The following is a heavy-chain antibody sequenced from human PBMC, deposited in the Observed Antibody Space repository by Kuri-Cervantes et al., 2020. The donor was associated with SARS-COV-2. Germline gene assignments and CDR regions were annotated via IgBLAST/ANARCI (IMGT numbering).Heavy chain of an antibody. CDR3: AKWGGYCSGGSCSLPFQH. D-gene: IGHD2-15*01. CDR1: GFTFSSYA. V-gene: IGHV3-23*01. J-gene: IGHJ1*01. Sequence: GESLKISCAASGFTFSSYAMSWVRQAPGKGLEWVSAISCSGGSTYYADSVKGRFTISRDNSKNTLYLQMNSLRAEDTAVYYCAKWGGYCSGGSCSLPFQHWGQGTLVTVSS. CDR2: ISCSGGST.